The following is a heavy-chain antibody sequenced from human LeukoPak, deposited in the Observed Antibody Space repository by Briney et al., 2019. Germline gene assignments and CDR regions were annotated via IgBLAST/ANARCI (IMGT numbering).Heavy chain of an antibody. Sequence: PPETLSLTCTGSGGSISSYYWSWIRQPPGKGLEWIGYIYDSGSTNYNPSLKSRVTISVDTSKNQFSLKLSSVTAADTAVYYCACLTTADAFDIWGQGTMVTVSS. V-gene: IGHV4-59*01. J-gene: IGHJ3*02. CDR3: ACLTTADAFDI. CDR2: IYDSGST. CDR1: GGSISSYY. D-gene: IGHD3-22*01.